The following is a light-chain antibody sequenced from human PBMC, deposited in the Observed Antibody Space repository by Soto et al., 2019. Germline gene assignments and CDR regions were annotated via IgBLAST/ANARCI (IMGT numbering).Light chain of an antibody. CDR1: SSDVGGYNY. CDR2: DVS. Sequence: QSALTQPASVSGSPGQSITISCTGTSSDVGGYNYVSWFQQHPGKAPKLLIYDVSNRPSGVSNRFSGSKSGNTASLTISGLQAEDEADYYCSSYRRSSTYVFGRGTKLTVL. V-gene: IGLV2-14*01. CDR3: SSYRRSSTYV. J-gene: IGLJ1*01.